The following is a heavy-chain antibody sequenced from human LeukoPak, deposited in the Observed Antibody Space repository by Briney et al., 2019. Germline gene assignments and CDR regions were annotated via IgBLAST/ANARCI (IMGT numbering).Heavy chain of an antibody. D-gene: IGHD1-7*01. V-gene: IGHV1-8*01. J-gene: IGHJ6*03. CDR1: GYTFTSYD. CDR3: ARAPINWNYGSYYYYMDV. Sequence: ASVRVSCKASGYTFTSYDINWVRQATGQGREGMGWMNPNSGKTGYAQKFQGRVTINRNPSISTAYMELSTLRSEDTAVYYCARAPINWNYGSYYYYMDVWGKGTTVTVSS. CDR2: MNPNSGKT.